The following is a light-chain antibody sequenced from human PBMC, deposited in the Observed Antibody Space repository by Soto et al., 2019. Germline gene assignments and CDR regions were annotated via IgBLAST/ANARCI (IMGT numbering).Light chain of an antibody. CDR3: SSYTTGSTLPWV. Sequence: QSVLTHPASVSGSPGQSITISCTGSSNDIGTYEYVSWHQHHPGRAPKLIIFGVNDRPSGISDRFSGSKSGNTASLTIFGLQLEEEDVYYCSSYTTGSTLPWVFGTGTKVPS. V-gene: IGLV2-14*01. CDR1: SNDIGTYEY. J-gene: IGLJ1*01. CDR2: GVN.